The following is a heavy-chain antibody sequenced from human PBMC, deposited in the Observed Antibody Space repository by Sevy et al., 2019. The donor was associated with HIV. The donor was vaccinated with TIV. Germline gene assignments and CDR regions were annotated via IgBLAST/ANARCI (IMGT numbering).Heavy chain of an antibody. D-gene: IGHD3-10*01. Sequence: GGSLRLSCGGSGFNISSASMNWVRQAPGRGLEWVGRIKAKIDGETTDYGAPVKGRFIMSREDSRKTVYVQLNSVKSEDTAMYFCTTRPYGSIIDYWGQGTLVTVSS. CDR2: IKAKIDGETT. CDR1: GFNISSAS. V-gene: IGHV3-15*07. CDR3: TTRPYGSIIDY. J-gene: IGHJ4*02.